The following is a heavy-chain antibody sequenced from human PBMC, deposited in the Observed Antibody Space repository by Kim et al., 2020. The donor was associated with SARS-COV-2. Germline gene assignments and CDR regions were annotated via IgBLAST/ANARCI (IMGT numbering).Heavy chain of an antibody. D-gene: IGHD5-18*01. CDR2: ISSSSSHT. J-gene: IGHJ4*02. V-gene: IGHV3-11*06. Sequence: GGSLRLSCAASGFIFSDYYMSWIRQAPGKGLEWVSYISSSSSHTNYAESMKGRFTISRDNAKNSLYLQVNSLRVEDTAVYYCGRDSRGYSYGADDYWGQGTLVTVSS. CDR1: GFIFSDYY. CDR3: GRDSRGYSYGADDY.